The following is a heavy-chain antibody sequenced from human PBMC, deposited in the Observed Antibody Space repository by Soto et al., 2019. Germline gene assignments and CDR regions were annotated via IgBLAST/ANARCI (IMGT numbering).Heavy chain of an antibody. D-gene: IGHD4-17*01. CDR1: GFTFSSYA. V-gene: IGHV3-23*01. Sequence: LRLSCAASGFTFSSYAMSWVRQAPGKGLEWVSAISGSGGSTYYADSVKGRFTISRDNSKNTLYLQMNSLRAEDTAVYYCAKDLGSAGTTTYFDYWGPGTLVTVSS. CDR3: AKDLGSAGTTTYFDY. J-gene: IGHJ4*02. CDR2: ISGSGGST.